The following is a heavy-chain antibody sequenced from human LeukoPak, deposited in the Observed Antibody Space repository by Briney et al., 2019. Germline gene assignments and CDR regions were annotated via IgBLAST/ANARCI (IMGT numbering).Heavy chain of an antibody. Sequence: GGTLRLSCAASGFTFSNYGMTWVRQAPGKGLEWVSAISGSGDSTYYADSVKGRFTISRDNSKNTLYLQMNSLRAEDTAVYYCTKGDYDFWSGYPAVDYWGQGTLITVSS. CDR3: TKGDYDFWSGYPAVDY. CDR1: GFTFSNYG. V-gene: IGHV3-23*01. CDR2: ISGSGDST. J-gene: IGHJ4*02. D-gene: IGHD3-3*01.